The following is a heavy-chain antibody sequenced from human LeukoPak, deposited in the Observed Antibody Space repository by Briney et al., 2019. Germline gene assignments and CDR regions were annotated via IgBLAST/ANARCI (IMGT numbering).Heavy chain of an antibody. J-gene: IGHJ4*02. CDR3: ARDGGDYNAGSENYYNLDL. CDR1: GYNFTAFY. D-gene: IGHD3-10*01. Sequence: ASVKVSCKASGYNFTAFYIHRVRQAPGQGLEWMGIINPSDGDTIVAQNYQDRVTVTKDTSASTAYLELRSLRSDDMAVYYCARDGGDYNAGSENYYNLDLWGQGTLVTVSS. CDR2: INPSDGDT. V-gene: IGHV1-46*01.